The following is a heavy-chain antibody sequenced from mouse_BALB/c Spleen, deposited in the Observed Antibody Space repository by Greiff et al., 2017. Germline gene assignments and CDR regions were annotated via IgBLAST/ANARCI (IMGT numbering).Heavy chain of an antibody. CDR3: NAGTYSSAMDY. J-gene: IGHJ4*01. V-gene: IGHV14-4*02. CDR2: IDPENGDT. Sequence: EVQLHQSGAELVRSGDSVTLSCTASGFNIKDYYVHWVKQRPEQGLEWIGWIDPENGDTEYAPKFQGKATMTADTSSNTAYLQLSSLTSEDTAVYYCNAGTYSSAMDYWGQGTSVTVSS. D-gene: IGHD2-5*01. CDR1: GFNIKDYY.